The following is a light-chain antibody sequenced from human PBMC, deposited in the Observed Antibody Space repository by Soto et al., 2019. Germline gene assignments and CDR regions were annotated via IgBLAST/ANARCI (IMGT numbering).Light chain of an antibody. CDR2: GAS. Sequence: IQLTQSPSSLSASVGDTVTINCRASQGISTFLAWYQQEPGKAPKLLIYGASTLKSGVPSRFSGRGSGTDFILTISSLQPEDSATYYCQQLSSSPLTFGGGTKVEIK. V-gene: IGKV1-9*01. CDR3: QQLSSSPLT. CDR1: QGISTF. J-gene: IGKJ4*01.